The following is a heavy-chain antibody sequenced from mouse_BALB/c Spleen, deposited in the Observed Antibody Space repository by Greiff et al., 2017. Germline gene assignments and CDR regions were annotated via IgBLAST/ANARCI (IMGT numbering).Heavy chain of an antibody. Sequence: EVKVEESGGGLVKPGGSLKLSCAASGFTFSSYAMSWVRQTPEKRLEWVASISSGGSTYYPDSVKGRFTISRDNARNILYLQMSSLRSEDTAMYYCARGRYGSSYEAMDYWGQGTSVTVSS. CDR3: ARGRYGSSYEAMDY. V-gene: IGHV5-6-5*01. D-gene: IGHD1-1*01. CDR2: ISSGGST. CDR1: GFTFSSYA. J-gene: IGHJ4*01.